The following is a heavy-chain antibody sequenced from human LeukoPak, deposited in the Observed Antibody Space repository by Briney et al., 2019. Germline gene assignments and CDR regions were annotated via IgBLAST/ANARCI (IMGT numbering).Heavy chain of an antibody. CDR1: GFTFSSYG. CDR3: AKDLSFGYSYGLNRSPGSGFDY. V-gene: IGHV3-30*02. Sequence: QPGGSLRLSCAASGFTFSSYGMHWVRQAPGKGLEWVAFVRYDGSNKYYADSVKGRFTISRDNSKNTLYLQMNSLRAEDTAVYYCAKDLSFGYSYGLNRSPGSGFDYWGQGTLVTVSS. J-gene: IGHJ4*02. CDR2: VRYDGSNK. D-gene: IGHD5-18*01.